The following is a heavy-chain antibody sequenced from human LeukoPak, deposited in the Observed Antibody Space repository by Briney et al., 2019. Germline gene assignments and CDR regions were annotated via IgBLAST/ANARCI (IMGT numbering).Heavy chain of an antibody. CDR2: INSDGSST. Sequence: PGGSLRLSCAASGFTFSNYWMHWVRQAPGKGLVWVSLINSDGSSTVYADSLKGRFTISRDNAKNTLYLQMNSLRAEDTAVYYCARDDSSARANYWGQGTLVTVSS. CDR3: ARDDSSARANY. V-gene: IGHV3-74*01. D-gene: IGHD3-22*01. CDR1: GFTFSNYW. J-gene: IGHJ4*02.